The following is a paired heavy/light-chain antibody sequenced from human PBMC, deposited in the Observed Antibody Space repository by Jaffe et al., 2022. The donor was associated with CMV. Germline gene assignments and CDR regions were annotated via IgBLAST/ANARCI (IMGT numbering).Heavy chain of an antibody. J-gene: IGHJ4*02. V-gene: IGHV3-23*01. D-gene: IGHD5-12*01. CDR2: ISGNGGST. CDR1: GFTFSSYA. Sequence: EVQLLESGGGLVQPGGSLRLSCEVSGFTFSSYAMSWVRQAPGKGLEWVSIISGNGGSTFYADSVKGRFTISRDNSKNTLYLQMNSLRADDTAVYYCTKDWGSGKDYRVYWGQGTRVTVSS. CDR3: TKDWGSGKDYRVY.
Light chain of an antibody. V-gene: IGLV6-57*04. CDR1: SGNIASNY. CDR3: QSYDTTNQRV. Sequence: NFMLTQPQSVSESPGKTVIISCTRSSGNIASNYVQWYQQRPGSAPTTVIYEDDDRPSGVPDRFSGSIDISSNSASLTISGLKTEDEADYYCQSYDTTNQRVFGGGTKLTVL. CDR2: EDD. J-gene: IGLJ2*01.